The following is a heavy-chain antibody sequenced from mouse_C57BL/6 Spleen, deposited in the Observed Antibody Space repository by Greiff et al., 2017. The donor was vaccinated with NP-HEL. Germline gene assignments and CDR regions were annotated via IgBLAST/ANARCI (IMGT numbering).Heavy chain of an antibody. CDR2: IDPSDSYT. CDR1: GYTFTSYW. V-gene: IGHV1-59*01. Sequence: QVQLQQPGAELVRPGTSVKLSCKASGYTFTSYWMHWVKQRPGQGLEWIGVIDPSDSYTNYTQKFKGKATLTVDTSSSTAYMQLSSLTSEDSAVYYCARGYYYGSPLYAMDYWGQGTSVTVSS. J-gene: IGHJ4*01. D-gene: IGHD1-1*01. CDR3: ARGYYYGSPLYAMDY.